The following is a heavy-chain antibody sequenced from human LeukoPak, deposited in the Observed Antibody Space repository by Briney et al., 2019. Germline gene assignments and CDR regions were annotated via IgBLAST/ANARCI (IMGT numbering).Heavy chain of an antibody. Sequence: GGSLRLSCAASGLTFSSSWMHWVRQVPGKGLVWVSRISSDGITTNYADSVKGRFTISRDNAKNTVYLLMNSLRAEDTAVYYCARMEVAWGQGTIVTVSS. CDR2: ISSDGITT. CDR3: ARMEVA. V-gene: IGHV3-74*01. D-gene: IGHD3-3*01. J-gene: IGHJ3*01. CDR1: GLTFSSSW.